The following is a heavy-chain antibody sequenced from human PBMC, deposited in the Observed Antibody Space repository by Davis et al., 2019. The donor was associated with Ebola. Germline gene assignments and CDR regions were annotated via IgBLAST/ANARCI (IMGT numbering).Heavy chain of an antibody. CDR1: GITFSNYG. D-gene: IGHD2-2*01. CDR2: VSYRGTYT. Sequence: SLKISCAASGITFSNYGVHWVRQVPGKGLEWVAVVSYRGTYTHSADSVTGRFTISRDNSKNTAYLQMNSLRPEDTAVYFCATDRGPNARASTPFAWGQGILVTVSS. CDR3: ATDRGPNARASTPFA. J-gene: IGHJ4*02. V-gene: IGHV3-30*03.